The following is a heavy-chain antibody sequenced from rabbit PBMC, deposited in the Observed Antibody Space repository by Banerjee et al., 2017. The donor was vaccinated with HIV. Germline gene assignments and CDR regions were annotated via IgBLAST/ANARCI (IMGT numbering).Heavy chain of an antibody. V-gene: IGHV1S29*01. CDR2: ITYRGSA. CDR1: GSDISSYA. Sequence: EESGGDLVKPGASLTLTCTASGSDISSYAITWVRQAPGKGLEYIGYITYRGSAYYASWVNGRFTISSHNAQNTLYLQLNSLTAADTATYFCVRETETYAGWAGYGYYFDLWGQGTLVTVS. J-gene: IGHJ4*01. CDR3: VRETETYAGWAGYGYYFDL. D-gene: IGHD6-1*01.